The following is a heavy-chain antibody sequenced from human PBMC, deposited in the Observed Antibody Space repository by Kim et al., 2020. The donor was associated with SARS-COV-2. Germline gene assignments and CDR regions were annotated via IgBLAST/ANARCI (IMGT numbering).Heavy chain of an antibody. CDR3: ARRHEAILISSSSYDY. CDR1: GFTFSSYA. J-gene: IGHJ4*02. V-gene: IGHV3-23*01. Sequence: GGSLRLSCAASGFTFSSYAMSWVRQAPGKGLEWVSAISGSGGSTYYADSVKGRFTISRDNSKNTLYLQMNSLRAEDTAVYYCARRHEAILISSSSYDYWGQGTLVTVSS. CDR2: ISGSGGST. D-gene: IGHD6-6*01.